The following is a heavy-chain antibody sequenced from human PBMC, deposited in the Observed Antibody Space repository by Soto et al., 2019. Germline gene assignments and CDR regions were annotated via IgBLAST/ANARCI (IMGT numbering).Heavy chain of an antibody. CDR2: IWYDGTNK. Sequence: QVQLVESGGGVVQPGRSLRLSCAASGFTFSNYAMHWVRQAPGKGLEWVAIIWYDGTNKFYADSVKGRFTISRDNSKNTLYLQMNSLRAEDTAVYYCATDLAANWGPGTLVTVSS. V-gene: IGHV3-33*01. CDR1: GFTFSNYA. CDR3: ATDLAAN. J-gene: IGHJ4*02.